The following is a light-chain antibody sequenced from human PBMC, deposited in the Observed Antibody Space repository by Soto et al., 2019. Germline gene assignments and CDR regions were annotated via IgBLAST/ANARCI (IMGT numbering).Light chain of an antibody. CDR3: QQLNSYPALT. CDR2: AAS. Sequence: DIQLTQSPSFLSASVGGRVTITSRASQDISSYLAWYQQKPGKAPKLLIYAASTLQSGVPSRISSSESGTEFILAISSLQSEDDATYYYQQLNSYPALTFGGGTKVEI. CDR1: QDISSY. J-gene: IGKJ4*01. V-gene: IGKV1-9*01.